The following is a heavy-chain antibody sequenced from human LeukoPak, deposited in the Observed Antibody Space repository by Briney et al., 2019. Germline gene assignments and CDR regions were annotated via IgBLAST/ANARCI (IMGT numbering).Heavy chain of an antibody. CDR2: IYYSGST. CDR3: ARHPLKKGTRIAAASYFDY. CDR1: GGSISSSSYY. Sequence: SETLSLTCTVSGGSISSSSYYWGWIRQPPGKGLEWIGSIYYSGSTYYNPSLKSRVTISVDTSKNQFSLKLSSVTAADTAVYYCARHPLKKGTRIAAASYFDYWGQGTLVTVSS. V-gene: IGHV4-39*01. J-gene: IGHJ4*02. D-gene: IGHD6-13*01.